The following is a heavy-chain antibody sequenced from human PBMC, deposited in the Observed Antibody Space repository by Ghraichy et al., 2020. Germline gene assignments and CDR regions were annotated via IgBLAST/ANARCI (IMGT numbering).Heavy chain of an antibody. J-gene: IGHJ4*02. CDR3: ARSSVVPQDPYYFDY. V-gene: IGHV3-72*01. CDR1: GFTFSDHY. Sequence: GGSLRLSCAASGFTFSDHYMDWVRQAPGKGLEWVGRIRNKANSHTTEYAASVTGRFTISRDDSKNSVYLQMNSLKTEDTAVFYCARSSVVPQDPYYFDYWGQGTLVTVSS. CDR2: IRNKANSHTT. D-gene: IGHD4-23*01.